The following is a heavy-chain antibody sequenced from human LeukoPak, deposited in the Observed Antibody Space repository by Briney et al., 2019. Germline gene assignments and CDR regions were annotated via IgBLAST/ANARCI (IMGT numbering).Heavy chain of an antibody. J-gene: IGHJ4*02. CDR1: GYTFTGCY. Sequence: GASVKVSCKASGYTFTGCYMHWVRQAPGQGLEWMGWINPNSGGTNYAQKFQGRVTMTRDTSISTAYMELSKLRSDDTAVYYCARDRIRIIMVRGVIITAGLGYWGQGTLVTVSS. V-gene: IGHV1-2*02. CDR2: INPNSGGT. D-gene: IGHD3-10*01. CDR3: ARDRIRIIMVRGVIITAGLGY.